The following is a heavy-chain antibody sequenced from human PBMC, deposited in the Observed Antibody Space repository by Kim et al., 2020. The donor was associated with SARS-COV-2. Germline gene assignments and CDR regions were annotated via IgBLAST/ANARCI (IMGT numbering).Heavy chain of an antibody. V-gene: IGHV3-9*01. CDR2: ISWNSGSI. CDR3: AKADRADYYGMDV. D-gene: IGHD3-22*01. J-gene: IGHJ6*02. Sequence: GGSLRLSCAASGFTFDDYGMHWVRQAPGKGLEWVSGISWNSGSIGYADSVKGRFTISRDNAKNSLYLQMNSLRAEDTALYYCAKADRADYYGMDVWGQGTTLTVPS. CDR1: GFTFDDYG.